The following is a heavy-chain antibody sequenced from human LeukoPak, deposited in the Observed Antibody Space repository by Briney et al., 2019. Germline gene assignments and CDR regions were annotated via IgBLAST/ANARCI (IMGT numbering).Heavy chain of an antibody. V-gene: IGHV3-30-3*01. Sequence: GRSLRLSCAASGFTFSSYAMHWVRQAPGKGLEWVAVISYDGSNKYYADSVKGRFTISRDNSKNTLYLQMNSLRAEDTAVYYCARDRASVNRGVIVPRVGRYFDSWGLGTLVSVSS. CDR1: GFTFSSYA. CDR3: ARDRASVNRGVIVPRVGRYFDS. D-gene: IGHD3-10*01. J-gene: IGHJ4*02. CDR2: ISYDGSNK.